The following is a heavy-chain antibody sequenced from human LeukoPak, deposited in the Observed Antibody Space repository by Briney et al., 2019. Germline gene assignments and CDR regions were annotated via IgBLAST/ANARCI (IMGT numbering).Heavy chain of an antibody. CDR1: GGSFSGYY. J-gene: IGHJ4*02. Sequence: SETLSLTCAVYGGSFSGYYWSWIRQPPGKGLEWIGEINHSGSTNYNPSLKSRATISVDTSKNQFSLKLSSVTAADTAVYYCASSSIAVAGSDYWGQGTLVTVSS. CDR3: ASSSIAVAGSDY. D-gene: IGHD6-19*01. V-gene: IGHV4-34*01. CDR2: INHSGST.